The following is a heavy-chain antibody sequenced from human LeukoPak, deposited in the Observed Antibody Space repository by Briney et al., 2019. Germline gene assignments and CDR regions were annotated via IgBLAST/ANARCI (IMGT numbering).Heavy chain of an antibody. CDR1: GYTFTSYY. J-gene: IGHJ6*03. D-gene: IGHD6-19*01. CDR2: INPSGGST. Sequence: ASAKVSCKASGYTFTSYYMHWVRQAPGQGLEWMGIINPSGGSTSYAQKFQGRVTMTRDTSTSTVYMELSSLRSEDTAVYYCARGEVNSGWYGGYMDVWDKGTTVTVSS. CDR3: ARGEVNSGWYGGYMDV. V-gene: IGHV1-46*01.